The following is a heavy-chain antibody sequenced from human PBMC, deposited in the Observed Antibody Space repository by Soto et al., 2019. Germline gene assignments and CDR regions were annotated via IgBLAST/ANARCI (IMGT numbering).Heavy chain of an antibody. J-gene: IGHJ6*02. CDR2: IDPSDSYT. Sequence: PGESLKISCKGSGYSFTSYWISWVRQMPGKGLEWIGRIDPSDSYTHYSPSFQGHVTISADKSISTAYLQWSSLKASDTAMYYCATLYYYDSSGYYYGYYYYGMDVWGQGTTVTVSS. D-gene: IGHD3-22*01. CDR3: ATLYYYDSSGYYYGYYYYGMDV. V-gene: IGHV5-10-1*01. CDR1: GYSFTSYW.